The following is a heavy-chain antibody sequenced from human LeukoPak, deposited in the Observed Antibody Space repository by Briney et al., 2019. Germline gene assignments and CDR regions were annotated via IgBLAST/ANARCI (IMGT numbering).Heavy chain of an antibody. Sequence: GGSLRLSCAASGFTFNNYGMHWVRQAPGKGLEWVAFIRYDGRNKYYADSVKGRFTISRDNSKNTLYLQMNSLRAEDTAVYYCAKSDRRSGWYRGIHRAFDIWGQGTMVTVSS. J-gene: IGHJ3*02. CDR2: IRYDGRNK. D-gene: IGHD6-19*01. V-gene: IGHV3-30*02. CDR1: GFTFNNYG. CDR3: AKSDRRSGWYRGIHRAFDI.